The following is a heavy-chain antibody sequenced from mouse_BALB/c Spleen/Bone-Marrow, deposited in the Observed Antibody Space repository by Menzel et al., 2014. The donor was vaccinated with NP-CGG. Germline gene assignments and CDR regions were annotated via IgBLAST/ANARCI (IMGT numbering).Heavy chain of an antibody. CDR2: ISNGGGST. CDR3: ARQDYSYYYAMDL. CDR1: GFTFSDYY. J-gene: IGHJ4*01. V-gene: IGHV5-12*02. Sequence: EVMLVESGGGLVQPGGSLKLSCATSGFTFSDYYMYWVRQTPEKRLEWVAYISNGGGSTYYPDTVKGRFTISRDNANSTLYLQMSRLRSEDTAMYYCARQDYSYYYAMDLWGQGTSVTVSS. D-gene: IGHD2-13*01.